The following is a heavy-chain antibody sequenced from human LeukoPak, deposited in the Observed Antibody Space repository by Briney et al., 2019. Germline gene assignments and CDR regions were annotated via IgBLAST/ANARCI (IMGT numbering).Heavy chain of an antibody. Sequence: GGSLRLSCAASGFTFSSSAMSWVRQAPGKGLEWVSNVSGSGRGENTYYADSVKGRFTISRDNSKNTLYLQMNSLRADDTAVYYCARRPYGSGSDYFDYWGQGTLVTVSS. J-gene: IGHJ4*02. CDR3: ARRPYGSGSDYFDY. D-gene: IGHD3-10*01. CDR1: GFTFSSSA. V-gene: IGHV3-23*01. CDR2: VSGSGRGENT.